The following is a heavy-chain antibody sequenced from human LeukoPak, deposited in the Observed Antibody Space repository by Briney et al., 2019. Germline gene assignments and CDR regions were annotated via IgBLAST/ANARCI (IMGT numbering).Heavy chain of an antibody. J-gene: IGHJ5*02. D-gene: IGHD3-10*01. CDR2: ISGSGGST. Sequence: PGGSLRLSCAASGFTFSSYAMSWVRQAPGKGLEWASAISGSGGSTYYADSVKGRFTFSRDNSKNTLYLQMNSLRAEDTAVYYCATYGSGSYYNNWFDPWGQGTLVTVSS. V-gene: IGHV3-23*01. CDR1: GFTFSSYA. CDR3: ATYGSGSYYNNWFDP.